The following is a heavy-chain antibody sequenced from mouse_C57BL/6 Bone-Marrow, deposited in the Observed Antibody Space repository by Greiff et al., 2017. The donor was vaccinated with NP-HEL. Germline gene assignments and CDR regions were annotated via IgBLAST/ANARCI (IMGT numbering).Heavy chain of an antibody. CDR3: ARSPYIVTFDD. Sequence: QVQLKESGPELVKPGASVKLSCKASGYTFTSYDINWVKQRPGQGLEWIGWIYPRDGSTKYTEKFKGKATLTVDTSSSTAYMELHSLTSEDSAVYFCARSPYIVTFDDWGQGTTLTVSS. J-gene: IGHJ2*01. D-gene: IGHD2-5*01. CDR1: GYTFTSYD. V-gene: IGHV1-85*01. CDR2: IYPRDGST.